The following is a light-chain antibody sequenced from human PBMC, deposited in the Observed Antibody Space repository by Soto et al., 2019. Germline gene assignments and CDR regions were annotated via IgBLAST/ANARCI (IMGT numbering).Light chain of an antibody. CDR1: SYDVGAYNY. Sequence: QSALTQPASVSGSPGQSITISCTGTSYDVGAYNYVSWYQQHPGKAPKLMISEVSNRPSGISNRFSGSKSGKTASLTISGLQAEDEADYYCNSYTIASTWVFGGGTKLTVL. CDR3: NSYTIASTWV. J-gene: IGLJ3*02. CDR2: EVS. V-gene: IGLV2-14*01.